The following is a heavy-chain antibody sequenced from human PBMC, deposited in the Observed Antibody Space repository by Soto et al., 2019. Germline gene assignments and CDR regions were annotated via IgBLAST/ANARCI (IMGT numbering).Heavy chain of an antibody. CDR2: IDPSDSYT. J-gene: IGHJ6*02. CDR3: ARLYCVVVPAANRSPCMDV. D-gene: IGHD2-2*01. V-gene: IGHV5-10-1*01. CDR1: GYRFTSYF. Sequence: GESLNLSCNGSGYRFTSYFISWVRQMPGKGLEWMGRIDPSDSYTNYSPSFQGHVTISADKSISTAYLQWSSLKASDTAMYYCARLYCVVVPAANRSPCMDVWGQGTKVTVS.